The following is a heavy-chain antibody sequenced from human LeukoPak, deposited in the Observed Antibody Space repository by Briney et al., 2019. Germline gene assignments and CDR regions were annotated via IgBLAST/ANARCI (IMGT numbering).Heavy chain of an antibody. CDR2: IYPGDSDT. CDR3: ARRDGYCSSTSCYADYYYGMDV. D-gene: IGHD2-2*01. V-gene: IGHV5-51*01. Sequence: GESLKISCKGSGYSFTSYWIGWERQMPGKGLEWMGIIYPGDSDTTYSPSFQGQVTISADKSISTAYLQWSSLKASDTAMYYCARRDGYCSSTSCYADYYYGMDVWGQGTTVTVSS. J-gene: IGHJ6*02. CDR1: GYSFTSYW.